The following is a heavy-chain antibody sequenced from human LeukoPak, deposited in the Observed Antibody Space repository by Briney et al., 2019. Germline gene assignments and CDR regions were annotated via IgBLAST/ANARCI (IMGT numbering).Heavy chain of an antibody. J-gene: IGHJ4*02. D-gene: IGHD3-22*01. CDR3: AAGGYDSSGYYWENFDY. CDR2: IVVSSGNT. V-gene: IGHV1-58*01. Sequence: SVKVSCKASGFTFTSSAVQWVRQARGQRLEWIGWIVVSSGNTNYAQKFQERVTITRDMSTSTAYMELSSLRSEDTAVYYCAAGGYDSSGYYWENFDYWGQGTLVTVSS. CDR1: GFTFTSSA.